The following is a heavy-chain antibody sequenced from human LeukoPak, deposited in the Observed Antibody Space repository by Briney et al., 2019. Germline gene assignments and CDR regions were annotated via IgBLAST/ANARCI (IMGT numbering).Heavy chain of an antibody. CDR2: INPNSGGT. D-gene: IGHD3-3*01. J-gene: IGHJ4*02. V-gene: IGHV1-2*02. Sequence: ASVKVSCKASGYTFTGYYMHWVRQAPGQGLEWMGWINPNSGGTNYAQKFQGRVTMTRDTSISTAYMELSRLRSDDTAVYYRARAGLRFLEWLFTFDYWGQGTLVTVSS. CDR1: GYTFTGYY. CDR3: ARAGLRFLEWLFTFDY.